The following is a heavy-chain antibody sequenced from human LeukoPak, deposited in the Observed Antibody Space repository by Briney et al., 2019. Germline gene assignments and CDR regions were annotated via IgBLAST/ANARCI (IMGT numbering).Heavy chain of an antibody. Sequence: LGESLKISCKGSGYGFTSYWIGWVRQMPGKGLEWMGIIYPGDSDTRYSPSFQGQVTISADKSISTAYLQWSSLKASDTAMYYCARSQYYYGSGSYFPFDYWGQGTLVTVSS. J-gene: IGHJ4*02. D-gene: IGHD3-10*01. CDR3: ARSQYYYGSGSYFPFDY. CDR1: GYGFTSYW. CDR2: IYPGDSDT. V-gene: IGHV5-51*01.